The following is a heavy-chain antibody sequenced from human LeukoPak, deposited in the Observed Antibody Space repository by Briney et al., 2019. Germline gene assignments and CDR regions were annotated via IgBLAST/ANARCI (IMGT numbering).Heavy chain of an antibody. CDR2: INAGNGNT. Sequence: GASVKVSCKASGGTFSRYSISWVRPAPGRGREWMGWINAGNGNTKYSQKFQGRVTITRDTSASTAYMELSSLRSEDTAVYYCARVVVAGHFDYWGQGTLVTVSS. D-gene: IGHD6-19*01. CDR1: GGTFSRYS. CDR3: ARVVVAGHFDY. J-gene: IGHJ4*02. V-gene: IGHV1-3*01.